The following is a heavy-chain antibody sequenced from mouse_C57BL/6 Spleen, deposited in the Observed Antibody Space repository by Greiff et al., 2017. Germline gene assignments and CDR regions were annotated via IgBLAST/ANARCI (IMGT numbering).Heavy chain of an antibody. D-gene: IGHD2-4*01. CDR3: ASERYYDYDEASSWFAY. V-gene: IGHV1-63*01. CDR2: IYPGGGYT. Sequence: VQLQQSGAELVRPGTSVKMSCKASGYTFTNYWIGWAKQRPGHGLEWIGDIYPGGGYTYYNEKFKGKATLTADKSSSTAYMQFSSLTSEASAIYYGASERYYDYDEASSWFAYWGQGTLVTVSA. J-gene: IGHJ3*01. CDR1: GYTFTNYW.